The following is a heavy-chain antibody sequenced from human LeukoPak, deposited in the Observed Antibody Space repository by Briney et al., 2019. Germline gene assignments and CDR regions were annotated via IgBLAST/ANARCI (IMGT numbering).Heavy chain of an antibody. Sequence: GGSLRLSCAASGFTFSDYYMSWIRQAPGKGLEWVSYISSSGSTIYYADSVKGRFTISRDNAKNSLYLQMNSLRAEGTAVYYCASGKTYYDILTGYYTPFQFDYWGQGTLVTVSS. D-gene: IGHD3-9*01. J-gene: IGHJ4*02. CDR2: ISSSGSTI. CDR1: GFTFSDYY. V-gene: IGHV3-11*01. CDR3: ASGKTYYDILTGYYTPFQFDY.